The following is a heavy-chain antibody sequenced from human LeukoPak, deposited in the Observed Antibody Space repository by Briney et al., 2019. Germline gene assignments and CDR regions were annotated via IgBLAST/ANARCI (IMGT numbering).Heavy chain of an antibody. CDR3: ARVQPPAYYDSSGPNYYMDV. CDR2: INHRRST. V-gene: IGHV4-34*01. Sequence: SETLSLTCAVYGGSFSGYYWSWIRQPPGKGLEWIGEINHRRSTNYNPSLKSRVTMSVDTSKNQFSLNLSSVTAADTAVYYCARVQPPAYYDSSGPNYYMDVWGKGTTVTVSS. CDR1: GGSFSGYY. J-gene: IGHJ6*03. D-gene: IGHD3-22*01.